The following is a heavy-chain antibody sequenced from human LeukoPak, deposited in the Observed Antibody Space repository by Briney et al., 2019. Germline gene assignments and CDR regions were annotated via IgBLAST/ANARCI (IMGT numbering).Heavy chain of an antibody. CDR3: ARSDSGSYSRGNFDY. J-gene: IGHJ4*02. D-gene: IGHD1-26*01. Sequence: GESLKISCKGSGYSFTSYWIGWVRQMPGKGLEWMGIIYPGDSDTRYSPSFQGQVTISADKSISTAYLQWSSLKASDTAMYYCARSDSGSYSRGNFDYWGQGTLVTVSS. CDR1: GYSFTSYW. CDR2: IYPGDSDT. V-gene: IGHV5-51*01.